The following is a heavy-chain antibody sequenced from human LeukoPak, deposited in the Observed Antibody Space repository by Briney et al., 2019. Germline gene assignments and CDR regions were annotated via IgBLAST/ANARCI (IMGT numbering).Heavy chain of an antibody. CDR2: IWYDGSNK. Sequence: GGSLRLSCAASGFTFSSYGMHWVRQAPGKGLEWVAVIWYDGSNKYYADSVKGRFTISRDNSKNTLYLQMNSLRAEDTAVYYCARGGDFWSGRDAFDIWGQGTTVTVSS. J-gene: IGHJ3*02. V-gene: IGHV3-33*01. D-gene: IGHD3-3*01. CDR1: GFTFSSYG. CDR3: ARGGDFWSGRDAFDI.